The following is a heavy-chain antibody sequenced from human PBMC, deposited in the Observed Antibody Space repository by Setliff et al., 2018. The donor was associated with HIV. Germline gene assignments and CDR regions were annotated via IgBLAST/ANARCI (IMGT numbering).Heavy chain of an antibody. V-gene: IGHV1-8*02. Sequence: ASVKVSCKASGDIFSSYAISWVRQAPGQGLEWMGWMSPKNNGSGFAQKFQARLTMTWNTSTNTAYMELRSLTSDDTAVYYCARGRYNSRIDVWGQGTTVTVSS. D-gene: IGHD5-18*01. CDR3: ARGRYNSRIDV. CDR2: MSPKNNGS. J-gene: IGHJ6*02. CDR1: GDIFSSYA.